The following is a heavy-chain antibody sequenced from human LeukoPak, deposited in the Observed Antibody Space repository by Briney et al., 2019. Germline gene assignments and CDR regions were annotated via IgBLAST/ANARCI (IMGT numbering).Heavy chain of an antibody. J-gene: IGHJ4*02. V-gene: IGHV3-33*01. CDR1: GFSFSSYG. Sequence: PGRSLRLSCAASGFSFSSYGMHWVRQAPGKGLEWVAVIWYDGSDKHYGDSVKGRFTISGDNSENTVYLQMNSMRAEDAAVYYCAREGIQMWSFDYWGQGTLVTVSS. D-gene: IGHD5-18*01. CDR2: IWYDGSDK. CDR3: AREGIQMWSFDY.